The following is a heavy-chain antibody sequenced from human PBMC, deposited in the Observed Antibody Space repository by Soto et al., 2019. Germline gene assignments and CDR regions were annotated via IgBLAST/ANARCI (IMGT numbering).Heavy chain of an antibody. V-gene: IGHV3-7*01. Sequence: EVQLVESGGGLVQPGGSLRLSCAASGFTLTTYWMNWVRQAPGKGLEWVAIIKQDGREKSYVYSVKGRFTTSRDTAKNSRYLQMNSLRVEDTAVYYGDGGSGWLPDFWGKGTLDTVST. CDR1: GFTLTTYW. D-gene: IGHD6-19*01. CDR3: DGGSGWLPDF. CDR2: IKQDGREK. J-gene: IGHJ4*02.